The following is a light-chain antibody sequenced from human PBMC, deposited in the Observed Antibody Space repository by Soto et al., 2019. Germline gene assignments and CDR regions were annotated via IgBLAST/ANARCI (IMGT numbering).Light chain of an antibody. CDR1: QSVSNY. CDR3: QQRSSWPLIT. V-gene: IGKV3-11*01. CDR2: DAS. J-gene: IGKJ3*01. Sequence: EIVLTQSPATLSLSPGERATLSCRASQSVSNYLAWYQQRPGQAPRLLIYDASNRATGIPARFSGSGSGTDFTLTISSLEPEDFAVYYCQQRSSWPLITFGPGTKVDIK.